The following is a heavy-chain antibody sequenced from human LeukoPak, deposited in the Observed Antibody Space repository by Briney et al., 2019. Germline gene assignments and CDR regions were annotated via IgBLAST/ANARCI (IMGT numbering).Heavy chain of an antibody. D-gene: IGHD2-21*02. CDR1: GGSISSYY. J-gene: IGHJ3*02. Sequence: SETLSLTCTVSGGSISSYYWSGIRQPPGKGLEWIGYIYYSGSTNYNPSLKSRVTISVDTSKNQFSLKLSSVTAADTAVYYCAREPGAYCGGDCYDADAFDIWGQGTMVTVSS. CDR2: IYYSGST. V-gene: IGHV4-59*01. CDR3: AREPGAYCGGDCYDADAFDI.